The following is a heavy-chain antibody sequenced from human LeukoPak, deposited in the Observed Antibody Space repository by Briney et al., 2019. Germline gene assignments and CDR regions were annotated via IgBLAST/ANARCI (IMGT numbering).Heavy chain of an antibody. V-gene: IGHV3-64D*06. CDR2: ISGSGNGFSI. Sequence: GGSLRLFCSAPGFVFTIYTMYWVRQAPGKGPEYVSTISGSGNGFSIYYADSVKGRFTISRDDSKSILYLQMNGLRSEDTAVYYCVKDFGRIRGTPDSWGQGTLVTVSS. CDR3: VKDFGRIRGTPDS. J-gene: IGHJ4*02. CDR1: GFVFTIYT. D-gene: IGHD1-26*01.